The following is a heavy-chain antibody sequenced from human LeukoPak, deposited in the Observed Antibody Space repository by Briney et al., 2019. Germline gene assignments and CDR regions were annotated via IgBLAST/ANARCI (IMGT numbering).Heavy chain of an antibody. J-gene: IGHJ4*02. V-gene: IGHV3-33*01. CDR1: GFTFSSYG. D-gene: IGHD1-26*01. CDR2: IWYDGSNK. Sequence: GGSLRLSCAASGFTFSSYGMHWVRQAPGKGLEWVAVIWYDGSNKYYADSVKGRFTISRDNSKNTLYLQMNSLRAEDTAVYYCARVGEQAYFDYWGQGTLVTVSS. CDR3: ARVGEQAYFDY.